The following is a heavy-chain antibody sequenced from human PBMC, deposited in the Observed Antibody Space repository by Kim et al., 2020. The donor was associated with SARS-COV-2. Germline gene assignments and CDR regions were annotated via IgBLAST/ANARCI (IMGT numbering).Heavy chain of an antibody. D-gene: IGHD3-10*01. Sequence: TYSNPSLKSRVTISVDTSKTQFSLKLSSVAAADTAVYYCARDPGSGSYNVWGQGTLVTVSS. J-gene: IGHJ4*02. CDR3: ARDPGSGSYNV. CDR2: T. V-gene: IGHV4-31*02.